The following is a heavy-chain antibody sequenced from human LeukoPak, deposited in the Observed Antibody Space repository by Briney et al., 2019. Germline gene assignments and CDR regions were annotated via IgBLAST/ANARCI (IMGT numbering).Heavy chain of an antibody. D-gene: IGHD3-10*01. Sequence: SVKVSCKTSGGTFRSYAISWVRQAPGQGLEWMGGIIPIFGTANYAQKFQGRVTITADESTSTAYMELSSLRSEDTAVYYCARGNDGSGSPSYYFYYMDVWGKGATVTTSS. CDR2: IIPIFGTA. CDR1: GGTFRSYA. J-gene: IGHJ6*03. V-gene: IGHV1-69*13. CDR3: ARGNDGSGSPSYYFYYMDV.